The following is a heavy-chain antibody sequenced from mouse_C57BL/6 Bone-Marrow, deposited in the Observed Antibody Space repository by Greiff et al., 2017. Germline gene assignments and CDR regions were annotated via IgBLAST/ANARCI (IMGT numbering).Heavy chain of an antibody. J-gene: IGHJ3*01. D-gene: IGHD2-5*01. CDR1: GFTFSNYW. CDR3: TSNTWFAY. CDR2: IRLKSDNYAT. V-gene: IGHV6-3*01. Sequence: EVHLVESGGGLVPPGGSMKLSCVASGFTFSNYWMNWVRQSPEKGLEWVAQIRLKSDNYATHYAESVKGRFTISRDDSKSSGYLQMNNLRAEDTGIYYCTSNTWFAYWGQGTLVTVSA.